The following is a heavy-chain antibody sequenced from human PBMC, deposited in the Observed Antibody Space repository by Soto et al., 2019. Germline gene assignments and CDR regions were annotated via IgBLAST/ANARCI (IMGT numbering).Heavy chain of an antibody. CDR3: ARIPPYYDFWSGYYGGNFGHYGMDV. J-gene: IGHJ6*02. CDR2: IKQDGSEK. Sequence: PGGSLRLSCAASGVTFSSYWMSWVRQAPGKGLEWVANIKQDGSEKYYVDSVKGRFTISRDNAKNSLYLQMNSLRAEDTAVYYCARIPPYYDFWSGYYGGNFGHYGMDVWGQGTTVTVSS. V-gene: IGHV3-7*05. CDR1: GVTFSSYW. D-gene: IGHD3-3*01.